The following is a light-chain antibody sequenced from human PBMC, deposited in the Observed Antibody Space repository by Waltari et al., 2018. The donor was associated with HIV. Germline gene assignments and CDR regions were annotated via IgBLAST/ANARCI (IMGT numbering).Light chain of an antibody. J-gene: IGLJ3*02. V-gene: IGLV2-11*01. CDR1: SRDVGGYNY. CDR2: DVT. CDR3: CSYAGGYTLV. Sequence: QSALTQPRSMSGSPGQSVTISCTGTSRDVGGYNYVCWYQQHPGKAPKLMIYDVTERPAGVPGRFSGSKAGNTASLTISGLQAEDEADYCCCSYAGGYTLVFGGGTKLTVL.